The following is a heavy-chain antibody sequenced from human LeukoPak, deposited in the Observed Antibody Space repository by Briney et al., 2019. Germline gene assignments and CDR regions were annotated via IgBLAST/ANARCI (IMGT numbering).Heavy chain of an antibody. CDR1: GGSISSYY. J-gene: IGHJ6*03. V-gene: IGHV4-59*01. Sequence: SETLSLTCTVSGGSISSYYWSWIRQPPGKGLEWIGYIYYSGSTNYNLSLKSRVTISVDTSKNQFSLKLSSVTAADTAVYYCARARYSSGWYGRVYYYYYMDVWGKGTTVTISS. CDR3: ARARYSSGWYGRVYYYYYMDV. CDR2: IYYSGST. D-gene: IGHD6-19*01.